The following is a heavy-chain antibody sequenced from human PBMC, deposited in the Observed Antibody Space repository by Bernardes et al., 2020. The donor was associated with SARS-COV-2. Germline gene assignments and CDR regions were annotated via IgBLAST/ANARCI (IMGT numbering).Heavy chain of an antibody. J-gene: IGHJ4*02. V-gene: IGHV4-4*02. CDR1: GSSISSQNW. CDR2: IYHGGAT. D-gene: IGHD4-17*01. Sequence: SETLCLTCAVSGSSISSQNWWWLVRPPRGRGQEWSGVIYHGGATYYNPSLGNRVTISVNSSNNLLILTLTSLTAADTAVYYCASDSSVTSRGYFDYWGRGTLATVSS. CDR3: ASDSSVTSRGYFDY.